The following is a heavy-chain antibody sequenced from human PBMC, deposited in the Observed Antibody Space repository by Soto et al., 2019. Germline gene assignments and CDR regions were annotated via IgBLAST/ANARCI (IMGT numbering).Heavy chain of an antibody. V-gene: IGHV3-33*01. CDR2: IWYDGSNK. J-gene: IGHJ4*02. CDR1: GFTFSSYG. Sequence: QVQLVESGGGVVQPGRSLRLSCAASGFTFSSYGMHWVRQAPGKGLEWVAVIWYDGSNKYYADSVKGRFTISRDNSKNTLYLQMNSLRAEDTAVYYCARDSEWLRLLDYWGQGTLVTVSS. D-gene: IGHD5-12*01. CDR3: ARDSEWLRLLDY.